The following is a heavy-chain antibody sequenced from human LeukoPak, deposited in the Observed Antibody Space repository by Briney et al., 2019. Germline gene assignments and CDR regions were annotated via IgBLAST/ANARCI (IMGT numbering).Heavy chain of an antibody. CDR2: INHSGST. J-gene: IGHJ4*02. CDR1: GGSFSGYY. Sequence: PETLSLTCAVYGGSFSGYYWSWIRQPPGKGLEWIGEINHSGSTNYNPSLKSRVTISVDTSKNQFSLKLSSVTAADTAVYYCARGYCSSTSCYLDYWGQGTLVTVSS. D-gene: IGHD2-2*01. CDR3: ARGYCSSTSCYLDY. V-gene: IGHV4-34*01.